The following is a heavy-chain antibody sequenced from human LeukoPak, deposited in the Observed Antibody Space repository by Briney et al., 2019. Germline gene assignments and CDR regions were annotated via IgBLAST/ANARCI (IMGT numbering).Heavy chain of an antibody. D-gene: IGHD6-19*01. CDR1: GYTFTGYY. Sequence: GASVKVSCKASGYTFTGYYMHWVRQAPGQGLEWMGRINPNSGGTNYAQKFQGRVTMTRDTSISTAYMELSRLRSDDTAVYYCARVIAVAGTIYFDYWGQGTLVTVSS. CDR2: INPNSGGT. V-gene: IGHV1-2*06. CDR3: ARVIAVAGTIYFDY. J-gene: IGHJ4*02.